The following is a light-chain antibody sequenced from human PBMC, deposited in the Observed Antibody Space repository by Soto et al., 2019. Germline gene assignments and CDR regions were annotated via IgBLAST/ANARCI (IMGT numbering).Light chain of an antibody. V-gene: IGLV1-40*01. CDR1: GSNIGAGYD. Sequence: QSVLTQPPSVSGAPGQRITISCTGTGSNIGAGYDVHWYQHLPGTAPQLLISSYSNRPSRVPDRFSGSKSVTSASLAITGLQDEDEADYYCKSYDSGLSGVVFGGGTKLTVL. CDR3: KSYDSGLSGVV. CDR2: SYS. J-gene: IGLJ2*01.